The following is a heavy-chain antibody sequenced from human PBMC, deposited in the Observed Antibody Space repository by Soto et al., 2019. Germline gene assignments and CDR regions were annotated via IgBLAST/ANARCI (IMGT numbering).Heavy chain of an antibody. CDR1: GYTFTGYY. CDR3: ARVGIGRDGYNFPSY. J-gene: IGHJ4*02. CDR2: INPNSGGT. V-gene: IGHV1-2*02. Sequence: ASGKVSCKASGYTFTGYYMHWVRQAPGQGLEWMGWINPNSGGTNYAQKFQGRVTMTRDTSISTAYMELSRPRSDDTAVYYCARVGIGRDGYNFPSYWGQGTLVTVSS. D-gene: IGHD5-12*01.